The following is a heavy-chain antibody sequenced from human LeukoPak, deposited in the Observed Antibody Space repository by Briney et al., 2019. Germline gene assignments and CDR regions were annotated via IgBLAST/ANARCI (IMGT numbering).Heavy chain of an antibody. CDR1: GGSISSYY. Sequence: PSETLSLTCTVSGGSISSYYWSWIRQPAGKGLEWIGRIYTSGSTNYNPSLKSRVTMSVDTSKNQFSLKLSSVTAADTAVYYCARVGGSGWYRHAFDIWGQGTMVTVSS. J-gene: IGHJ3*02. D-gene: IGHD6-19*01. V-gene: IGHV4-4*07. CDR3: ARVGGSGWYRHAFDI. CDR2: IYTSGST.